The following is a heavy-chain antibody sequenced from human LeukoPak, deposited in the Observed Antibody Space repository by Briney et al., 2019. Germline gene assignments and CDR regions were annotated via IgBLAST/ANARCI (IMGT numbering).Heavy chain of an antibody. Sequence: SETLSLTCAVYGGSFSGYYWSWIRQPPGKGLEWIGEINHSGSTNYNPSLKSRVTISVDTSKNQFSLKLSSVTAADTAVYYCARASADIVLMVYAHFDYWGQGTLVTVSS. V-gene: IGHV4-34*01. CDR3: ARASADIVLMVYAHFDY. J-gene: IGHJ4*02. CDR1: GGSFSGYY. D-gene: IGHD2-8*01. CDR2: INHSGST.